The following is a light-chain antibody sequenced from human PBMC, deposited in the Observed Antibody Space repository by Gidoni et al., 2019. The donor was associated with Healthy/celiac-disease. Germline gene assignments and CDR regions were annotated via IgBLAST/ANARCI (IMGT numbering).Light chain of an antibody. CDR3: QQYNSYPCS. Sequence: DIQMTQSPSTLSASVGARVTITCRASQSISSWLAWYQQKPGKAPKLLLYKASSLESGVPSRFSGRGSGTEFTLTISSLQPDDFATYYCQQYNSYPCSCGQGTKLEIK. V-gene: IGKV1-5*03. CDR1: QSISSW. CDR2: KAS. J-gene: IGKJ2*04.